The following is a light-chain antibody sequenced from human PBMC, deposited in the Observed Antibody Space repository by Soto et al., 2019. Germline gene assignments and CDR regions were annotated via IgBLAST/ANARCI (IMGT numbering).Light chain of an antibody. V-gene: IGKV3-15*01. J-gene: IGKJ1*01. CDR3: QTYYYWPPWT. Sequence: EIVMTQSPATLSVSPGERATLSCRASQSVSSNLAWYQQKPGQAPRLLIYGASTRATGIPARFSGSGSGTEFTLTISSLQSEDFAVYYCQTYYYWPPWTFGQGTK. CDR1: QSVSSN. CDR2: GAS.